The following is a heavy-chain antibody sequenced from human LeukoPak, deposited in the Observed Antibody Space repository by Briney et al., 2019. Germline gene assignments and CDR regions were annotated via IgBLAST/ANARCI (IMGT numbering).Heavy chain of an antibody. J-gene: IGHJ4*02. Sequence: GESLKISCKGSGYSFTSYWIGWVRQMPGKGPEWMGVVNPDDGDIRYSPSFQGQVTISADKSINTAYLQWSSLKASDTAIYYCARQDWRLRVYSYVDYWGQGTLVTISS. CDR2: VNPDDGDI. V-gene: IGHV5-51*01. D-gene: IGHD5-12*01. CDR1: GYSFTSYW. CDR3: ARQDWRLRVYSYVDY.